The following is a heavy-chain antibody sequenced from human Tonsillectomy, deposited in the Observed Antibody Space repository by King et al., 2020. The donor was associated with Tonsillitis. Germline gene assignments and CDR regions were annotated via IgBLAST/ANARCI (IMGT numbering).Heavy chain of an antibody. V-gene: IGHV4-59*01. CDR1: GGSINNYY. CDR2: ISYTGTT. J-gene: IGHJ4*02. D-gene: IGHD3-16*01. CDR3: ARVRGDFGDNFDY. Sequence: LQLQESGPGLVKPSENLSLICAVSGGSINNYYWSWIRQPPGKGLEWIGYISYTGTTNYNPSLKSRVIISVETSKNQFSLKLNSVTAADSGAYFCARVRGDFGDNFDYWGQGIQVTVSS.